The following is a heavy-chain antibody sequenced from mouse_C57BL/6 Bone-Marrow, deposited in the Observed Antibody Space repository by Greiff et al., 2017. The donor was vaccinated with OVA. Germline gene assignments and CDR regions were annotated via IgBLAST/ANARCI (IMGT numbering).Heavy chain of an antibody. V-gene: IGHV12-3*01. D-gene: IGHD3-2*02. J-gene: IGHJ4*01. CDR2: ITHSGET. Sequence: VQLKESGPGLVKPSQSLFLTCSITGFPITSGYYWIWIRQSPGKPLEWMGYITHSGETFYNPSLQSPISITRETSKNQFFLQLNSVTTEDTAMYYCAGDSSGPYAMDYWGQGTSVTVSS. CDR3: AGDSSGPYAMDY. CDR1: GFPITSGYY.